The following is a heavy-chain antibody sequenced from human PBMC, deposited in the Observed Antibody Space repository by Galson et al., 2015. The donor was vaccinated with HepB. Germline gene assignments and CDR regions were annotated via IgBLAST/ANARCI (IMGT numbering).Heavy chain of an antibody. CDR3: ARDLAGSYDILTGYYWGY. D-gene: IGHD3-9*01. V-gene: IGHV1-69*04. Sequence: SVKVSCKASGGTFSSYTISWVRQAPGQELEWMGRIIPILGIANYAQKFQGRVTITADKSTSTAYMELSSLRSEDTAVYYCARDLAGSYDILTGYYWGYWGQGTLVTVSS. J-gene: IGHJ4*02. CDR2: IIPILGIA. CDR1: GGTFSSYT.